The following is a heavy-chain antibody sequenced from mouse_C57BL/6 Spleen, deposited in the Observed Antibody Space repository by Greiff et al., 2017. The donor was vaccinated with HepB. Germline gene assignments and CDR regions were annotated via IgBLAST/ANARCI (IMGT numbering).Heavy chain of an antibody. CDR3: TTWKGYYAMDY. J-gene: IGHJ4*01. V-gene: IGHV14-1*01. CDR2: IDLEAGDT. CDR1: GFNIKDYY. Sequence: VQLQQSGAELVRPGASVKLSCTASGFNIKDYYMHWVKQRPEQGLEWIGRIDLEAGDTEYAPKFQGEATMTAASSSNTAYLQLSSLASEDTAVYYCTTWKGYYAMDYWGQGTSVTVSS.